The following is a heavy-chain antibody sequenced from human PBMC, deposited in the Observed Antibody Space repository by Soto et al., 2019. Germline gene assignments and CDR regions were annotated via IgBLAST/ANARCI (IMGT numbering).Heavy chain of an antibody. D-gene: IGHD6-6*01. CDR3: ARSLSTIGGRPDS. V-gene: IGHV1-2*02. CDR2: INPNSGDT. CDR1: GYTFTGYY. Sequence: VASVKVSCKASGYTFTGYYMHWVRQAPGQGLEWMGWINPNSGDTKHAQKFQGRVTMTRDTSTRTAYMEVSRLTSDDTAVYYCARSLSTIGGRPDSWGQGTLVTVSS. J-gene: IGHJ4*02.